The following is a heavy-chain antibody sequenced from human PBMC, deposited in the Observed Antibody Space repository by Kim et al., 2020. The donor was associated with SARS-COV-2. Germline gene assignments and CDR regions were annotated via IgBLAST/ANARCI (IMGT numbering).Heavy chain of an antibody. J-gene: IGHJ6*02. CDR2: IYYSGST. Sequence: SETLSLTCTVSGGSISSYYWSWIRQPPGKGLEWIGYIYYSGSTNYNPSLKSRVTISVDTSKNQFSLKLSSVTAADTAVYYCARDRRQRWLQLGYYYGMDVWGQGTTVTVSS. D-gene: IGHD5-12*01. CDR3: ARDRRQRWLQLGYYYGMDV. V-gene: IGHV4-59*01. CDR1: GGSISSYY.